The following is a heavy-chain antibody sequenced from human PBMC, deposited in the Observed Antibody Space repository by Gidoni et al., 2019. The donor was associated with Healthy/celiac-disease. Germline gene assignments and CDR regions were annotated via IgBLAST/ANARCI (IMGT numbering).Heavy chain of an antibody. CDR3: ARDLYEGGSYRDYYYYYGMDV. V-gene: IGHV1-46*01. Sequence: ASMKVSCKASEYTFTSYYMHWVRQAPGQGLEWIGIVNPSGGSTSYAQKFQGRVTMTRDTSTSTVYMELSSLRSEDTAVYYCARDLYEGGSYRDYYYYYGMDVWGQGTTVTVSS. D-gene: IGHD1-26*01. CDR2: VNPSGGST. J-gene: IGHJ6*02. CDR1: EYTFTSYY.